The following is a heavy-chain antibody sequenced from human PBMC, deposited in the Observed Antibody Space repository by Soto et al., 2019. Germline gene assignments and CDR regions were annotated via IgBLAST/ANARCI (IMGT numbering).Heavy chain of an antibody. CDR3: ANHLDSSGYYYLLESGY. J-gene: IGHJ4*02. D-gene: IGHD3-22*01. V-gene: IGHV3-30-3*01. CDR1: GFTFSSYA. Sequence: QVQLVESGGGVVQPGRSLRLSCAASGFTFSSYAMHWVRQAPGKGLEWVAVISYDGSNKYYADSVKGRFTISRGNSKNTLYLQMNSLRAEDTAVYYCANHLDSSGYYYLLESGYWGQGTLVTVSS. CDR2: ISYDGSNK.